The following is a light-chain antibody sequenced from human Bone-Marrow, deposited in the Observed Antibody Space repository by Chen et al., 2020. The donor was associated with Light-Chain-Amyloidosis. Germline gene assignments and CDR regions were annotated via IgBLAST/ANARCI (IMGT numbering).Light chain of an antibody. V-gene: IGLV3-21*02. CDR3: QVWDRSSDRPV. CDR1: NIGSTS. J-gene: IGLJ3*02. Sequence: SYVLTQPSSVSAAPGQTATLACGGNNIGSTSVHWYQQTPGQAPLLVVYDDSDRPSGIPERLSGSNSRNTATLTISRVEAGDEADYYCQVWDRSSDRPVFGGGTKLTVL. CDR2: DDS.